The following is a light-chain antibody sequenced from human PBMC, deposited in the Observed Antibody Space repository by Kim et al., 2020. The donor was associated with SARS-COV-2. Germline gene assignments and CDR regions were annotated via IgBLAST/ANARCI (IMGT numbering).Light chain of an antibody. CDR3: QFYGGSPLYT. J-gene: IGKJ2*01. CDR1: QSISSTY. V-gene: IGKV3-20*01. Sequence: SPGAGATLSCSASQSISSTYLASYQQRPGQSPTLIIYGASTRATGIPGRFSGSGSGTDFSLTISRLEPEDFAVYYCQFYGGSPLYTFGRGTKLEI. CDR2: GAS.